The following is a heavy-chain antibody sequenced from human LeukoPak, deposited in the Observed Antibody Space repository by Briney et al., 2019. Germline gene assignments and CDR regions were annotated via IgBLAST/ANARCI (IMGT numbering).Heavy chain of an antibody. CDR2: IYYSGST. CDR1: GGSISSSSYY. CDR3: ASSHRGIDAFDI. J-gene: IGHJ3*02. Sequence: SETLSLTCTVSGGSISSSSYYWGWIRQPPGKELEWIGSIYYSGSTYYNPSLKSRVTISVDTSKNQFSLKLSSVTAADTAVYYCASSHRGIDAFDIWGQGTMVTVSS. D-gene: IGHD6-13*01. V-gene: IGHV4-39*01.